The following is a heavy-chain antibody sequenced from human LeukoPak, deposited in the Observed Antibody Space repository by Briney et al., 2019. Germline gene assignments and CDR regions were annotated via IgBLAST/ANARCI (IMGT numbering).Heavy chain of an antibody. CDR2: ISGSGGST. J-gene: IGHJ4*02. CDR3: AKDVFELYDIYDH. V-gene: IGHV3-23*01. CDR1: GFTFSNYA. D-gene: IGHD3-9*01. Sequence: GGSLRLSCAASGFTFSNYAMSGVRQAPGEGLEWVSAISGSGGSTFNADSVRGRFTISRDNSKNTLYLQMNSLRAEDTAVYYCAKDVFELYDIYDHWGQGTLVTVSS.